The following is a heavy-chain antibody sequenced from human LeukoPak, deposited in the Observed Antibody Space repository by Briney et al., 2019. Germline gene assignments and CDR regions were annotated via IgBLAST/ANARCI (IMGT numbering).Heavy chain of an antibody. V-gene: IGHV3-48*03. J-gene: IGHJ6*03. Sequence: GGSLRLSCAASGFTFSSYEMNWVRQAPGKGLEWVSYISSSGSTIYYADSVKSRFTISRDNAKNSLYLQMNSLRAEDTAVYYCAELGLTMIGGVWGKGTTATIS. CDR3: AELGLTMIGGV. CDR1: GFTFSSYE. CDR2: ISSSGSTI. D-gene: IGHD3-10*02.